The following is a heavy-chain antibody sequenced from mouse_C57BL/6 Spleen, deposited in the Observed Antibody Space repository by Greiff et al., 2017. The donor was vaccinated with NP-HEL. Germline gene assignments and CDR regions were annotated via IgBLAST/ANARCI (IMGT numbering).Heavy chain of an antibody. Sequence: QVQLQQPGAELVKPGASVTMSCKASGYTFTSYWITWVKQRPGQGLEWIGAIYPGSGSTTYNEKFKSKATLTVDTSSSTAYMQLSSLTAEDSAVYYCARRDYSNYFDYWGQGTTLTVSS. J-gene: IGHJ2*01. V-gene: IGHV1-55*01. CDR1: GYTFTSYW. CDR3: ARRDYSNYFDY. CDR2: IYPGSGST. D-gene: IGHD2-5*01.